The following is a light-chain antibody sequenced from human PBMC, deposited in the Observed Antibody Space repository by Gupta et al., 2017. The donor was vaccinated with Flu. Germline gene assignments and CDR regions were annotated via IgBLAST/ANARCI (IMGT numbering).Light chain of an antibody. Sequence: NFMLTQPHTVSGSPGKTVTISCTRSSGSIADNYVQWYQQRPDGAPNTVIYEDDLRPSGVPDRFSGSIDTSSNSASLTSSGLKTEDEADYYCQSYDTINQVFGGGTKLTVL. CDR1: SGSIADNY. V-gene: IGLV6-57*03. CDR2: EDD. CDR3: QSYDTINQV. J-gene: IGLJ3*02.